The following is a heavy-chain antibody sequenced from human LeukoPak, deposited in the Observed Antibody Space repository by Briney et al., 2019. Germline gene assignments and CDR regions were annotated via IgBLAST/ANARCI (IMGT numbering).Heavy chain of an antibody. D-gene: IGHD6-19*01. CDR3: ARERLASDY. J-gene: IGHJ4*02. V-gene: IGHV1-18*01. CDR2: ISAHNGNT. CDR1: GYTFSNYG. Sequence: ASVQVSCKASGYTFSNYGITWVRQAPGQGLEWMGWISAHNGNTKYAQNLQGRVTMTRDTSISTAYMELSRLRSDDTAVYYCARERLASDYWGQGTLVTVSS.